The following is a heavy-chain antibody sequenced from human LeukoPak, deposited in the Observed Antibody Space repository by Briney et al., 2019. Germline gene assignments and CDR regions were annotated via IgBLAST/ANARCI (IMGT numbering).Heavy chain of an antibody. Sequence: GGSLRLSCAASGFTFSSYAMSWVRQAPGKGLNWVSAISGSGGSTYYADSVKGRFTISRDNSKNTLYLQVNSLRAEDTGVYYCAKASHYDNSGYQYYFDYWGQGTLVTVSS. J-gene: IGHJ4*02. CDR2: ISGSGGST. CDR1: GFTFSSYA. D-gene: IGHD3-22*01. V-gene: IGHV3-23*01. CDR3: AKASHYDNSGYQYYFDY.